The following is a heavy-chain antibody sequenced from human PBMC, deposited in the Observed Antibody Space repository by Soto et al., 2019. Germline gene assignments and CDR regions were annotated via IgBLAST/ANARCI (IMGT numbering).Heavy chain of an antibody. J-gene: IGHJ4*02. D-gene: IGHD2-2*01. CDR3: AGHKGEQWYPRGYFDY. CDR2: IYYSGST. V-gene: IGHV4-59*01. Sequence: SETLSLTCSVSNGSISSYYWSWIRQPPGKGLEWIGYIYYSGSTNYNPSLKSRVTISVDTSKNQFSLKLSSVTAADTAVYYCAGHKGEQWYPRGYFDYWGQGTLVTVSS. CDR1: NGSISSYY.